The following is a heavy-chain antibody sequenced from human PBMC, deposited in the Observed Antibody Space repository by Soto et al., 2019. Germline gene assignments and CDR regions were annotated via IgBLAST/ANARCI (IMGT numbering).Heavy chain of an antibody. J-gene: IGHJ3*02. CDR1: GGSISSGGYY. V-gene: IGHV4-31*03. Sequence: SETLSLTCTVSGGSISSGGYYWSWIRQHPGKGLEWIGYIYYSGSTYYNPSLKSRVTISVDTSKNQFSLKLSSVTAADTAVYYCARVAPGEAEAGTDDAFEIWGQGTMVTVSS. CDR3: ARVAPGEAEAGTDDAFEI. CDR2: IYYSGST. D-gene: IGHD6-19*01.